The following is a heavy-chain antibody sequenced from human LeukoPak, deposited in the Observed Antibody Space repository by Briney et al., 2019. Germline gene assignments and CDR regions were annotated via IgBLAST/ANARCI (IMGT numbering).Heavy chain of an antibody. V-gene: IGHV3-11*01. J-gene: IGHJ5*02. CDR3: ARAGVAVAGFDP. Sequence: GGSLRLSCAASGFTFSDYYMSWIRQAPGKGLEWISYISNSGSNIYYADSVKGRFTISRDNAKNSLYLQMNSLRAEDTAVYYCARAGVAVAGFDPWGQGTLVTVSS. CDR1: GFTFSDYY. D-gene: IGHD6-19*01. CDR2: ISNSGSNI.